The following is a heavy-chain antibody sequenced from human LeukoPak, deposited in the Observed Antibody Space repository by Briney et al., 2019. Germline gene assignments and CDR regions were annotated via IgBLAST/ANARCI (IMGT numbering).Heavy chain of an antibody. CDR3: AREAGIAVAKDNPPFDY. Sequence: GASVKVSCKASGYTSTSYYMHWVRQAPGQGLEWMGIINPSGGSTSYAQKFQGRVTMTRDTSTSTVYMELSSLRSEDTAVYYCAREAGIAVAKDNPPFDYWGQGTLVTVSS. D-gene: IGHD6-19*01. V-gene: IGHV1-46*01. CDR1: GYTSTSYY. J-gene: IGHJ4*02. CDR2: INPSGGST.